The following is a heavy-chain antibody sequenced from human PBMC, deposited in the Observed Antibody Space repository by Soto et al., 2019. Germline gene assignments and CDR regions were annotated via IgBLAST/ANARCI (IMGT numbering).Heavy chain of an antibody. J-gene: IGHJ4*03. D-gene: IGHD4-17*01. Sequence: PSETLSLTCFFSVFSITSNWCTLFLQAPVNGLEWIGEMFHSGSNNYNPSLQSRFTMFLDKSKNELSRRLTSVTAADTAVYYWARGLFRTTRHGFDWWGQGPMVNVSS. V-gene: IGHV4-4*02. CDR3: ARGLFRTTRHGFDW. CDR2: MFHSGSN. CDR1: VFSITSNW.